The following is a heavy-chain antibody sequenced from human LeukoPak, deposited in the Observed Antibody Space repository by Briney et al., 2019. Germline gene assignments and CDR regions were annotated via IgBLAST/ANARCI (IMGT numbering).Heavy chain of an antibody. V-gene: IGHV1-46*01. CDR3: ARGEPPYCSGGSCYSGYGMDV. CDR2: INPSGGST. Sequence: ASVKVSCTASGYTFTSYYMHWVRQAPGQGLEWMGIINPSGGSTSYAQKFQGRVTMTRDTSTSTVYMELSSLRSEDTAVYYCARGEPPYCSGGSCYSGYGMDVWGQGTTVTVSS. J-gene: IGHJ6*02. D-gene: IGHD2-15*01. CDR1: GYTFTSYY.